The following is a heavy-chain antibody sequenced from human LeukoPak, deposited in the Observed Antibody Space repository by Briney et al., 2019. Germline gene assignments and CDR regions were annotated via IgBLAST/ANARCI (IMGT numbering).Heavy chain of an antibody. J-gene: IGHJ4*02. V-gene: IGHV5-51*01. CDR3: ARRYSGYDYGVDY. CDR1: GYIFTSYW. D-gene: IGHD5-12*01. CDR2: IYPGDSDT. Sequence: GESLKISCKGSGYIFTSYWIAWVRQMPGEGLEWMGIIYPGDSDTRYSPSFQGQVTISADKYISTAYLQWSSLKASDTAMYYCARRYSGYDYGVDYWGQGPLVTVSS.